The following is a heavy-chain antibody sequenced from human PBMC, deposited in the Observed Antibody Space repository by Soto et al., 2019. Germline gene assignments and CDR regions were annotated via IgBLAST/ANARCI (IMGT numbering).Heavy chain of an antibody. V-gene: IGHV3-23*01. CDR2: ITGNGETT. D-gene: IGHD2-2*01. J-gene: IGHJ4*02. CDR3: AKVDCGSSGCRLIDY. CDR1: GFTFINHA. Sequence: EVQLLESGVGLVQPGGSLRLACAGSGFTFINHAMNWVRQAPGKGLEWVTGITGNGETTNYADSVKGRFTISRDNSKNTLYLQMNSLRAEDTAVYYCAKVDCGSSGCRLIDYWGQGTLVTVSS.